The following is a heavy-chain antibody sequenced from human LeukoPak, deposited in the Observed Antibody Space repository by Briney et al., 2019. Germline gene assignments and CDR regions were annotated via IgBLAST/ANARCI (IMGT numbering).Heavy chain of an antibody. V-gene: IGHV4-4*07. CDR2: IYTSGST. CDR3: ARDGRVGATFDY. D-gene: IGHD1-26*01. J-gene: IGHJ4*02. Sequence: SETLSLTCTVSGGSISSYYWSWIRQPAGKGLEWIGRIYTSGSTSYNPSLKSRVTMSVDTSKNQFSLKLSSVTAADTAVYYCARDGRVGATFDYWGQGTLVTVSS. CDR1: GGSISSYY.